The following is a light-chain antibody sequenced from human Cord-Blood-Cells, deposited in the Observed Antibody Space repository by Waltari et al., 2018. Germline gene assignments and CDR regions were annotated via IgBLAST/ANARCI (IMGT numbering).Light chain of an antibody. J-gene: IGKJ1*01. CDR2: GAS. V-gene: IGKV3-20*01. CDR1: QSVSSIY. CDR3: QQYGSSPRT. Sequence: EIVLTQSPGTLSWSPGERATLSCRASQSVSSIYLAWYQQKPGQAPRLLIYGASSRATGIPDRFSGSGSGTDFTLTISRLEPEDFAVYYCQQYGSSPRTFGQGTKVEIK.